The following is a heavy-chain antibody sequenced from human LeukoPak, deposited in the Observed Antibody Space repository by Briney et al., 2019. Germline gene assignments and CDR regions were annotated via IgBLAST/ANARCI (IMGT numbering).Heavy chain of an antibody. CDR3: ARGSGRYYYGVDV. J-gene: IGHJ6*02. D-gene: IGHD7-27*01. Sequence: SETLSLTRTVSGGSVSSSYWSWIRQPPGKGLEWIGHIYYSGTTSGNTNYNPSLKSRVTISIDTAKNQFSLQVRSVTAADTAVYYCARGSGRYYYGVDVWGQGTTVAVSS. CDR1: GGSVSSSY. V-gene: IGHV4-59*02. CDR2: IYYSGTTSGNT.